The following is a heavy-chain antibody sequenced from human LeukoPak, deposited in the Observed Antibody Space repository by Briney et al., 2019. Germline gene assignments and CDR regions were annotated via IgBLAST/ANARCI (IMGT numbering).Heavy chain of an antibody. J-gene: IGHJ4*02. CDR1: GFTFDDYA. Sequence: GGSLRLSCAASGFTFDDYAMHWVRQAPGKGLEWVSSISSSSSYIYYADSVKGRFTIPRDNAKNSLYLQMNSLRAEDTAVYYCAKDNLLYYDSSGYFDYWGQGTLVTVSS. D-gene: IGHD3-22*01. CDR2: ISSSSSYI. V-gene: IGHV3-21*01. CDR3: AKDNLLYYDSSGYFDY.